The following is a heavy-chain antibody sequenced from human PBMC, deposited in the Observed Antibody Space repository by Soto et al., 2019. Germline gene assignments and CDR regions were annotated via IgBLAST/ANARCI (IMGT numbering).Heavy chain of an antibody. CDR2: ISRTSVI. CDR3: VRDPDSLDY. V-gene: IGHV3-48*01. CDR1: GFTFSSYS. Sequence: EVQLVESGGGLVQPGGSQRLSCAASGFTFSSYSMNWVRQAPGTGLEWVAYISRTSVIYYADSVKGRFTISRDNAKNSLYLQMNSLSVEDTAVYYCVRDPDSLDYWGQGTLVTVSS. J-gene: IGHJ4*02.